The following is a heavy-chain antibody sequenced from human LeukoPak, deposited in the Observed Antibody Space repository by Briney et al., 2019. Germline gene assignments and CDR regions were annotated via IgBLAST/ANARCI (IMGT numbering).Heavy chain of an antibody. CDR3: ARHGSSGWYDYFDY. V-gene: IGHV4-39*01. CDR2: IYYSGST. Sequence: SETRSLTCTVSGGSISSSSYYWGWIRQPPGKGLEWIGSIYYSGSTYYNPSLKSRVTISVDTSKNQFSLKLSSVTAADTAVYYCARHGSSGWYDYFDYWGQGTLVTVSS. D-gene: IGHD6-19*01. CDR1: GGSISSSSYY. J-gene: IGHJ4*02.